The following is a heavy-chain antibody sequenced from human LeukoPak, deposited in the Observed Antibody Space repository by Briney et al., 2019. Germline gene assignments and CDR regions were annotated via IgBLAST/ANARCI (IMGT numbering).Heavy chain of an antibody. CDR2: IYYSGST. V-gene: IGHV4-39*01. Sequence: SETLSLTCTVSGGSISSSSYYWGWLRQPPGKGLEWIGSIYYSGSTYYNPSLKSRVTISVDTSKNQFSLKLSSVTAADTAVYYCARQDYGWSNWFDPSGQGTLVTVSS. J-gene: IGHJ5*02. D-gene: IGHD3-16*01. CDR3: ARQDYGWSNWFDP. CDR1: GGSISSSSYY.